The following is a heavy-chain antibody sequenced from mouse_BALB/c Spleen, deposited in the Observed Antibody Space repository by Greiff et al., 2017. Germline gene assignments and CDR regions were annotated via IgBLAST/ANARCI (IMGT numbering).Heavy chain of an antibody. D-gene: IGHD2-2*01. CDR1: GYTFTSYW. J-gene: IGHJ3*01. V-gene: IGHV1-5*01. CDR2: IYPGNSDT. Sequence: EVQLQQSGTVLARPGASVKMSCKASGYTFTSYWMHWVKQRPGQGLEWIGAIYPGNSDTSYNQKFKGKAKLTAVTSTSTAYMELSSLTNEDSAVYYCTKANGYDGWFAYWGQGTLVTVSA. CDR3: TKANGYDGWFAY.